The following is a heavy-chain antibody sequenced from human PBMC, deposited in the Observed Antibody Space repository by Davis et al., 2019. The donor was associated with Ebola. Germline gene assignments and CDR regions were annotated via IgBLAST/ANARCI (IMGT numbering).Heavy chain of an antibody. V-gene: IGHV3-23*01. Sequence: GGSLRLSCTDSVITFSSYAMTWVRQAPGKGLEWVSAISGSGSSTYYADSVKGRFTISRDNSKKTLYLQMNSLRDEDTAVYYCARDLSAHFDFWSGYSRPDAFDVWGQGTMVTVSS. CDR1: VITFSSYA. CDR2: ISGSGSST. D-gene: IGHD3-3*01. CDR3: ARDLSAHFDFWSGYSRPDAFDV. J-gene: IGHJ3*01.